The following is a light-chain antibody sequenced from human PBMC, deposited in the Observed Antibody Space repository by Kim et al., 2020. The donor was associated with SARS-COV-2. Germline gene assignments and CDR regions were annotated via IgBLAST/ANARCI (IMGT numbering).Light chain of an antibody. J-gene: IGKJ2*01. CDR1: QNINTF. CDR2: AAS. Sequence: DIQMTQSPSSLSASVGDRVTITCRASQNINTFLNWYQQKPGKAPRLLIYAASSLHSGVPSRFNGSGSGTAFTLTIASLQPEDIATYYCQQSYSTPSYTFGQGTKVDIK. V-gene: IGKV1-39*01. CDR3: QQSYSTPSYT.